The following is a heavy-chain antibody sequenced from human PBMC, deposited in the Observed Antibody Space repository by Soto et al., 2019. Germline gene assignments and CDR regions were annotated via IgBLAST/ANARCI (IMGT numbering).Heavy chain of an antibody. CDR1: GFTFNIYA. Sequence: QVRLVESGGGVVQPGRSLGVSCAASGFTFNIYAMHWVRQAPGKGLAWVAVISHDGTTRYYAESVKGRVTISRDKSKSMVFVQMNSLGVEDAAVYYCVRSSGVPTPDFAYWGQGTLVTVSS. J-gene: IGHJ4*02. CDR2: ISHDGTTR. V-gene: IGHV3-30-3*01. CDR3: VRSSGVPTPDFAY. D-gene: IGHD3-10*01.